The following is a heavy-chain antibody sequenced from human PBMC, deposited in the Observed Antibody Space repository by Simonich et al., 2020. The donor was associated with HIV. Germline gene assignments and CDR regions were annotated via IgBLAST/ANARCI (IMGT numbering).Heavy chain of an antibody. CDR1: GFTFSSYA. CDR3: ASGGSISSVWADDY. CDR2: ISYDGSNK. D-gene: IGHD3-16*01. J-gene: IGHJ4*02. Sequence: QVQLVESGGGVVQPGRSLRRSCAASGFTFSSYAVHWVRQAPGKGREWVAVISYDGSNKYYADSVKGRFSISCDNSKNTLYLQMNSLRAEDTAVYYCASGGSISSVWADDYWGQGTLVTVSS. V-gene: IGHV3-30*07.